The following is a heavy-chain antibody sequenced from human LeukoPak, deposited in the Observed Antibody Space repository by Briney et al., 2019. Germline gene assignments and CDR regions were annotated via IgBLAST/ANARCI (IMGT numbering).Heavy chain of an antibody. CDR3: AKRLLHYFDS. CDR2: ISGSTYRT. Sequence: GGSLRLSCAASGFTFNSYAMSWVGQAPGKGLEWVAGISGSTYRTYYADYVKGRFTISRDNSKNTLYLQMNGLRAEDTAVYYCAKRLLHYFDSWGQGTLVTVSS. D-gene: IGHD2-15*01. V-gene: IGHV3-23*01. CDR1: GFTFNSYA. J-gene: IGHJ4*02.